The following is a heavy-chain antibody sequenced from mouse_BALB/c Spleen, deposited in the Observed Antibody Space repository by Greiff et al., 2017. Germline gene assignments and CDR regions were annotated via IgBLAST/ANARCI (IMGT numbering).Heavy chain of an antibody. CDR2: ISYSGST. CDR3: ARGGGNYPYYFDY. CDR1: GYSITSDYA. Sequence: EVQRVESGPGLVKPSQSLSLTCTVTGYSITSDYAWNWIRQFPGNKLEWMGYISYSGSTSYNPSLKSRISITRDTSKNQFFLQLNSVTTEDTATYYCARGGGNYPYYFDYWGQGTTLTVSS. V-gene: IGHV3-2*02. D-gene: IGHD2-1*01. J-gene: IGHJ2*01.